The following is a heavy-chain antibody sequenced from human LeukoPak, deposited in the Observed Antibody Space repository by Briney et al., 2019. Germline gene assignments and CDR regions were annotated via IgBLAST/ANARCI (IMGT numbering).Heavy chain of an antibody. CDR3: TRDSEPRREAAAGLDH. J-gene: IGHJ4*02. Sequence: GGSLRLSCAASGFDLNDYTMHWVRQAPGKGLEWVALLNWEGETTYYADSVWGRFIIPRDISRDSLYLQMDSLRSEDTAFYYCTRDSEPRREAAAGLDHWGQGTLVTVSS. CDR2: LNWEGETT. D-gene: IGHD6-13*01. V-gene: IGHV3-43*01. CDR1: GFDLNDYT.